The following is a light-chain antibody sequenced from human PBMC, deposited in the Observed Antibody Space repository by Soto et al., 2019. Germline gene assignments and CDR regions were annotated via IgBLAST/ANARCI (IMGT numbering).Light chain of an antibody. J-gene: IGLJ2*01. V-gene: IGLV2-14*01. CDR1: SSDVGGYNY. Sequence: QSALTQPASVSGSPGQSITISCTGTSSDVGGYNYVSWYQQHPGKAPKFMIYEVSKRPSGVYNRFSGSKSGNTASLTVSGLQAEDEADYYCSSYTSRSTRVFGTGTKLTVL. CDR2: EVS. CDR3: SSYTSRSTRV.